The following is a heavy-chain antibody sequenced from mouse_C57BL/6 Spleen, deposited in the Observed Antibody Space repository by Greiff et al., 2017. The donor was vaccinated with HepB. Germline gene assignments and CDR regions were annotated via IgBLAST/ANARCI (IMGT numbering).Heavy chain of an antibody. J-gene: IGHJ2*01. CDR1: GYTFTSYW. CDR2: IDPSDSDT. V-gene: IGHV1-52*01. D-gene: IGHD2-1*01. Sequence: QVQLQQPGAELVRPGSSVKLSCKASGYTFTSYWMHWVKQRPIQGLEWIGNIDPSDSDTHYNQKFKDKATLTVDKSSSTAYMQLSSLTSEDSAVYYCARWGYYGNSFDYWGQGTTLTVSS. CDR3: ARWGYYGNSFDY.